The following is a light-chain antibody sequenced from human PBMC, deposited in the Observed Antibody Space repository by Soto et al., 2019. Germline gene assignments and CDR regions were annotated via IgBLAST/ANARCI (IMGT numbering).Light chain of an antibody. CDR2: PAS. CDR1: QGITSW. Sequence: DIHMTQSPSSLSASVGDRVTIACRARQGITSWLAWYQQKPGRAPKLLIYPASTLQSGVPSRFSGSGSGTEFTLTISSLQPEDFATYYCQQATSFPRTFGQGTKVDIK. J-gene: IGKJ1*01. V-gene: IGKV1-12*01. CDR3: QQATSFPRT.